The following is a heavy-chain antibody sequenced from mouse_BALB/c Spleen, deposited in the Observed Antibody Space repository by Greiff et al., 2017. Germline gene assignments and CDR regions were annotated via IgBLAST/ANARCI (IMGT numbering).Heavy chain of an antibody. J-gene: IGHJ1*01. V-gene: IGHV2-9*02. CDR1: GFSLTSYG. D-gene: IGHD1-1*01. CDR2: IWAGGST. Sequence: QVQLQQSGPGLVAPSQSLSITCTVSGFSLTSYGVHWVRQPPGKGLEWLGVIWAGGSTNYNSALMSRLSISKDNSKSQVFLKMNSLQTDDTAMYYCARAYGSSYGYFDVWGAGTTVTVSS. CDR3: ARAYGSSYGYFDV.